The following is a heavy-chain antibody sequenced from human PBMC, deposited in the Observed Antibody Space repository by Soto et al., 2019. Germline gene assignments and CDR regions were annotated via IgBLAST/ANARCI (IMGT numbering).Heavy chain of an antibody. Sequence: QVQLQQWGAGLLKPSETLSLTCAVYGGSVSSGSYYWSWIRQPPGKGLEWIGEMSHSGGTQFNPCLKSRVTISVDTSKNQFSLKMSFVTAADTALYYCARVERGTATTVVDAFDIWGPGTMVTVSS. CDR2: MSHSGGT. CDR3: ARVERGTATTVVDAFDI. D-gene: IGHD1-1*01. CDR1: GGSVSSGSYY. J-gene: IGHJ3*02. V-gene: IGHV4-34*01.